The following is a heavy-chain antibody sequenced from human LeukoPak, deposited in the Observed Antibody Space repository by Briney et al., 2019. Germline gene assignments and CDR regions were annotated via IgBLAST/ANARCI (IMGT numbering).Heavy chain of an antibody. V-gene: IGHV4-34*01. Sequence: SETLSLTCAVYGGSFSGYYWSWIRQSPGKGLEWIGEINHSGSTNYNPSLKSRVTISVDTSKNQFSLKLSSVTAADTAVYYCARGGIVVVVAATGPRGWYFDLWGRGTLVTVSS. CDR3: ARGGIVVVVAATGPRGWYFDL. CDR1: GGSFSGYY. D-gene: IGHD2-15*01. J-gene: IGHJ2*01. CDR2: INHSGST.